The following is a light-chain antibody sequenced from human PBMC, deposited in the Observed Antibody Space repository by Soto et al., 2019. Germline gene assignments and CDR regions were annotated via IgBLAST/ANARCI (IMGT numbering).Light chain of an antibody. Sequence: EIVLTQSPAPPSLSPGGRATLSCRASQSINRHLAWYRQNPGQAPRLLIYDASNRATGIPARFSGSGSGTDFTLTISSLEPEDFGVYYCQQRSNWPPVTLGGGTKVDIK. J-gene: IGKJ4*01. CDR2: DAS. V-gene: IGKV3-11*01. CDR1: QSINRH. CDR3: QQRSNWPPVT.